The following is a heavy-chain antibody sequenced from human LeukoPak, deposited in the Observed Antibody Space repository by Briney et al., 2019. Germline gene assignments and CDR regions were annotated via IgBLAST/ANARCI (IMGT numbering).Heavy chain of an antibody. CDR2: INSDGSST. Sequence: PGRSLRLSCVASGFKFSTYGMHWVRQAPGKGLVWVSRINSDGSSTSYADSVKGRFTISRDNAKNTLYLQMNSLRAEDTAVYYCARESEIRFLEWLFVFDYWGQGTLVTVSS. D-gene: IGHD3-3*01. J-gene: IGHJ4*02. CDR3: ARESEIRFLEWLFVFDY. V-gene: IGHV3-74*01. CDR1: GFKFSTYG.